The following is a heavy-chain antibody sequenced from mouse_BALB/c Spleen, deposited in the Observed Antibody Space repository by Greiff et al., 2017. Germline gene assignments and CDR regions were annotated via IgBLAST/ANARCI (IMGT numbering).Heavy chain of an antibody. V-gene: IGHV1S137*01. J-gene: IGHJ4*01. CDR3: ARERGTTMVTTYYAMDY. CDR1: GYTFTDYA. D-gene: IGHD2-2*01. CDR2: ISTYYGDA. Sequence: QVQLQQSGAELVRPGVSVKISCKGSGYTFTDYAMHWVKQSHAKSLEWIGVISTYYGDASYNQKFKGKATMTVDKSSSTAYMELARLTSEDSAIYYCARERGTTMVTTYYAMDYWGQGTSVTVSS.